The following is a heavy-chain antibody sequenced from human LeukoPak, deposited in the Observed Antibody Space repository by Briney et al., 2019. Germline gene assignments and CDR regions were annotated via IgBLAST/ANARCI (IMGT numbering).Heavy chain of an antibody. CDR2: INHSGST. V-gene: IGHV4-34*01. D-gene: IGHD6-19*01. J-gene: IGHJ4*02. CDR1: GGSISGYY. Sequence: SETLSLTCTVSGGSISGYYWSWIRQPPGKGLEWIGEINHSGSTNYNPSLKSRVTISVDTSKNQFSLKLSSVTAADTAVYYCARGRGSGWFRYWGQGTLVTVSS. CDR3: ARGRGSGWFRY.